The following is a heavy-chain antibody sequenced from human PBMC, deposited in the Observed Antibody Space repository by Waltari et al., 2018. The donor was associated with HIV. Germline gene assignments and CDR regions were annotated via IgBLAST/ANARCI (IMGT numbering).Heavy chain of an antibody. V-gene: IGHV1-8*01. J-gene: IGHJ5*02. CDR1: GYTFSTSD. Sequence: QVQLVQSGAEVKKPGASVKVSCKASGYTFSTSDINWVRQAIGHGLEWMGWMNPYSGNTGYAQKFQGRVTMTRDTSISTAYMELSSLRSEDTAVYYCARGRYSSSWYVGQGYNWFDPWGQGTLVTVSS. CDR2: MNPYSGNT. CDR3: ARGRYSSSWYVGQGYNWFDP. D-gene: IGHD6-13*01.